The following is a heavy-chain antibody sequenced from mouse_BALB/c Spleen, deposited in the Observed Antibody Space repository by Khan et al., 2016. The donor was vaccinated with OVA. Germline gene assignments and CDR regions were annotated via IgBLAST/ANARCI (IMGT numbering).Heavy chain of an antibody. CDR1: GYYLSSHW. CDR3: ARGYYVLDY. J-gene: IGHJ4*01. CDR2: INPSSGYT. V-gene: IGHV1-7*01. Sequence: QVQLKESGAELAKPGASVRMSCKASGYYLSSHWMHWVKQRPGQGLEWIGYINPSSGYTEYNQNFKDKATLTADKSSSTAYMQLSSLTSEDSAVYYCARGYYVLDYWGQGTSVTVSS.